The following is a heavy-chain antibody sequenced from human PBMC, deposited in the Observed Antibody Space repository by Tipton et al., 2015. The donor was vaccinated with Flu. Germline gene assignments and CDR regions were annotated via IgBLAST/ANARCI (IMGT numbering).Heavy chain of an antibody. CDR1: GFTFSSYA. J-gene: IGHJ6*04. D-gene: IGHD5-24*01. CDR3: ARGLVEMATRSYYYYGMDV. CDR2: ISSNGGST. Sequence: GSLRLSCAASGFTFSSYAMHWVRQAPGKGLEYVSAISSNGGSTYYANSVKGRFTISRDNSKNTLYLQMGSLRAEDMAVYYCARGLVEMATRSYYYYGMDVWGKGTTVTVSS. V-gene: IGHV3-64*01.